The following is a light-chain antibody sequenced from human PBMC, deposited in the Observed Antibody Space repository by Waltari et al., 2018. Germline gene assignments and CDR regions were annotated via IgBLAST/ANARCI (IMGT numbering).Light chain of an antibody. CDR1: QSVSSSY. CDR3: QQYGSSTGLT. J-gene: IGKJ4*01. CDR2: GAS. Sequence: EIVVTQSPGSLSLSPGERATLSCRASQSVSSSYLAWYQQKPGQAPRLLIYGASSRATGIPDRFSGSGSGTDFTLTISRLEPEDFAVYYCQQYGSSTGLTFGGGTKVEIK. V-gene: IGKV3-20*01.